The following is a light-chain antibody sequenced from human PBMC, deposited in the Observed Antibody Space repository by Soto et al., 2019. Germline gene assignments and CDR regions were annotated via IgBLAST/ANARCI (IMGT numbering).Light chain of an antibody. V-gene: IGLV2-14*01. CDR2: EVS. Sequence: SALTQPASVSGSPGQSITISCTGTSSDVGAYNYVSWYQHHPGKAPKLIIYEVSNRPSGLSNRFSGSKSGNTASLTISGLQAEDEADYYCSSYTSSSTFVFGTGTKVTVL. CDR3: SSYTSSSTFV. CDR1: SSDVGAYNY. J-gene: IGLJ1*01.